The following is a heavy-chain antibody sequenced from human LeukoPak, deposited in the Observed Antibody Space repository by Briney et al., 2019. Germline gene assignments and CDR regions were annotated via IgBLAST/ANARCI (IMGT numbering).Heavy chain of an antibody. V-gene: IGHV4-59*08. CDR2: IDYNGNA. D-gene: IGHD3-10*01. CDR3: ARGGHYHGSGRPFDP. CDR1: GGSISSYY. Sequence: SETLSLTCTVSGGSISSYYWSWIRQPPGKGLEWIAYIDYNGNADYNPSLKSRVTISVDSSKNQFSLKLSSVTAADTALYYCARGGHYHGSGRPFDPCGQGTLVTVSS. J-gene: IGHJ5*02.